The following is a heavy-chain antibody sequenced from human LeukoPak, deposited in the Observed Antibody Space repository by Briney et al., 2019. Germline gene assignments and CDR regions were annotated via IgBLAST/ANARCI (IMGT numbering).Heavy chain of an antibody. V-gene: IGHV3-20*04. D-gene: IGHD6-19*01. Sequence: PGGSLRLSCAASGFTFDDYGMSWVRQAPGKGLEWVSGINWNGDSTGYSDSGKVRFTIATVSANNSLYLQMNRLRAEDTAVYYCARDTVLWQWLVQDYWGQGTLVTVYS. CDR2: INWNGDST. J-gene: IGHJ4*02. CDR3: ARDTVLWQWLVQDY. CDR1: GFTFDDYG.